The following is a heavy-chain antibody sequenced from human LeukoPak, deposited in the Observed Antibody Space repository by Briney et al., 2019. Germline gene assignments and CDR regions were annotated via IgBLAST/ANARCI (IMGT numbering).Heavy chain of an antibody. Sequence: SETLSLTCTVSGGSISSYYWSWIRQPPGKGLEWIGYIYYSGSTNYNPSLKSRVTISVDTSKNQFSLKLSSVTAADTAVYYCAGSLEYPGPYWGQGTLVTVSS. V-gene: IGHV4-59*12. CDR2: IYYSGST. CDR3: AGSLEYPGPY. CDR1: GGSISSYY. J-gene: IGHJ4*02. D-gene: IGHD2/OR15-2a*01.